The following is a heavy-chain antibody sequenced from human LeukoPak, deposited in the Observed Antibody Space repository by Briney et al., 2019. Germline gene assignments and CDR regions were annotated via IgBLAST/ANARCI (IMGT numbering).Heavy chain of an antibody. CDR1: GFTFSSYS. CDR3: AKDRSEWELSTFDY. J-gene: IGHJ4*02. D-gene: IGHD3-16*02. Sequence: GGSLRLSCAASGFTFSSYSMNWVRQAPGKGLEWVAVISGSGEYTFYADSMKGRFTISRDNSKNMLYLQMNSLRAEDTAVYYCAKDRSEWELSTFDYWGQGTLVTVSS. V-gene: IGHV3-23*01. CDR2: ISGSGEYT.